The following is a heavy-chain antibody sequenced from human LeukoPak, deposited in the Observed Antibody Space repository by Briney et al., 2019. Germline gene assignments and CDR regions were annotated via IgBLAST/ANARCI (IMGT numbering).Heavy chain of an antibody. Sequence: PGGSLRLSCAASGFTFSSYAMSWVRQSPGRGLEWVAAISESGESTYYADSVEGRFTISRDNSKNTLYLQLHNLRAADTAVYYCAKDIIPLDFWGQGTLVTVSS. CDR1: GFTFSSYA. D-gene: IGHD2-21*01. V-gene: IGHV3-23*01. CDR3: AKDIIPLDF. J-gene: IGHJ4*02. CDR2: ISESGEST.